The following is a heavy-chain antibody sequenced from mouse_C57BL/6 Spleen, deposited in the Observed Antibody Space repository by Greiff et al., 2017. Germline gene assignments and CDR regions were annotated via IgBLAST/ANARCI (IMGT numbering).Heavy chain of an antibody. Sequence: QVQLKQSGAELVRPGSSVKLSCKASGYTFTSYWMDWVKQRPGQGLEWIGNIYPSDSETNYNQKFKDKATLTVDKSSSTAYMQHSSLTSEDSAVYYCASSGPYYYGSRGAYWGQGTPVTVSA. V-gene: IGHV1-61*01. D-gene: IGHD1-1*01. CDR3: ASSGPYYYGSRGAY. J-gene: IGHJ3*01. CDR2: IYPSDSET. CDR1: GYTFTSYW.